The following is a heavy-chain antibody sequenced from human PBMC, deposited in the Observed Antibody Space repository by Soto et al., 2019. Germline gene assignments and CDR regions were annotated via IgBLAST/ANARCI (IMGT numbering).Heavy chain of an antibody. CDR1: VFTFSYYA. CDR2: ISGGGDST. Sequence: LRLSFAASVFTFSYYAMSWVRQAPGKGLEWVSGISGGGDSTYYADSVKGRFTISRDNSKNTLYLQMNSLTAEDTAVYYCAKDLLMITFGGVIAHFDCWGQGTLVTVSS. V-gene: IGHV3-23*01. D-gene: IGHD3-16*02. J-gene: IGHJ4*02. CDR3: AKDLLMITFGGVIAHFDC.